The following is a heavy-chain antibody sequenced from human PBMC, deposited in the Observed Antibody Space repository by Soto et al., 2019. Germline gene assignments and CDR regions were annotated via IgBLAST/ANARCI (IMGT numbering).Heavy chain of an antibody. CDR1: GYTFTSYY. D-gene: IGHD2-15*01. J-gene: IGHJ6*02. V-gene: IGHV1-46*01. Sequence: VASVKVSCKASGYTFTSYYMHWVRQAPGQGLEWMGIINPSGGSTSYAQKFQGRVTITRDTSTSTVYMELSSLRSEDTAVYYCARDGGYCSGGSCYNYYYYGMDVWGQGTTVTVSS. CDR3: ARDGGYCSGGSCYNYYYYGMDV. CDR2: INPSGGST.